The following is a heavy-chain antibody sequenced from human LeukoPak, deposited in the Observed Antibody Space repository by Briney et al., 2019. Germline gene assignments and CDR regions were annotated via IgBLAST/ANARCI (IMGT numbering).Heavy chain of an antibody. J-gene: IGHJ4*02. CDR1: GFTFSSYA. Sequence: GGSLRLSCAASGFTFSSYAMSWVRQAPGKGLEWVSAISGSGGSTYYADTVKGRFTTSRDNSKNTLYLQMNSLRAEDTAVYYCAKERYYYDSSGYLDPWGQGTLVTVSS. V-gene: IGHV3-23*01. CDR2: ISGSGGST. CDR3: AKERYYYDSSGYLDP. D-gene: IGHD3-22*01.